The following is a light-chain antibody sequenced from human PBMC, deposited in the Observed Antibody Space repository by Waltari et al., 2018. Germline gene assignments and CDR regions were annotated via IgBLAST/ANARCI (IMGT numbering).Light chain of an antibody. J-gene: IGKJ2*01. Sequence: EIVLLQSPATLSVSPGGRATLSRMASQSVSGHLAWYQQKPGQPPSLLVYGVSTRAIGVPARFSGSGSGTDFTLIISSLQSEDFADYYCHQYDNWPFTFGRGTKLEI. CDR3: HQYDNWPFT. CDR1: QSVSGH. V-gene: IGKV3-15*01. CDR2: GVS.